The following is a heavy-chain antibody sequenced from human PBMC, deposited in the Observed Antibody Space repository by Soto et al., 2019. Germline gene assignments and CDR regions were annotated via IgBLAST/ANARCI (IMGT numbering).Heavy chain of an antibody. J-gene: IGHJ5*02. CDR2: IYYSGST. V-gene: IGHV4-59*01. CDR3: ARDRGYGSGSLGWFDP. CDR1: GGSISSYY. Sequence: SETLSLTCTVSGGSISSYYWSWIRQPPGKGLEWIGYIYYSGSTNYNPSLKSRVTISVDTSKNQFSLKLSSVTAADTAVYYCARDRGYGSGSLGWFDPWGQGTLVTVSS. D-gene: IGHD3-10*01.